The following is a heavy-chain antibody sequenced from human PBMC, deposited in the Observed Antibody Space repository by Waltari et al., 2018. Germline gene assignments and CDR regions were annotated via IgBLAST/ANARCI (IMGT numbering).Heavy chain of an antibody. CDR1: GLGFSGSS. J-gene: IGHJ4*02. CDR2: IRREPYNYAT. D-gene: IGHD6-19*01. CDR3: SGGEVTGTDF. Sequence: EVQVVESGGGLVQPGGSVKLPCATSGLGFSGSSIHWVRQTSGKGLEWVGRIRREPYNYATAYSASVKGRFTISRDDSKNTAFLQMNSLMTEDTAVYYCSGGEVTGTDFWGQGTLVTVSS. V-gene: IGHV3-73*01.